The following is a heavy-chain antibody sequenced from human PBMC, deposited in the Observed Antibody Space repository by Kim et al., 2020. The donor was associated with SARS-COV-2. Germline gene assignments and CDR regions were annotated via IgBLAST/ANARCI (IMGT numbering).Heavy chain of an antibody. D-gene: IGHD3-22*01. CDR3: ARLRITMIVVADAFDI. Sequence: RQHPGKGLEWIGYIYYSGSTYYNPSLKSRVTISVDTSKNQFSLKLSSVTAADTAVYYCARLRITMIVVADAFDIWGQGTMVTVSS. J-gene: IGHJ3*02. CDR2: IYYSGST. V-gene: IGHV4-31*02.